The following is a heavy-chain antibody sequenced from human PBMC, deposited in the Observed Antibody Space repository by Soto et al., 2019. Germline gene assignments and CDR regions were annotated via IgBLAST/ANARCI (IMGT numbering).Heavy chain of an antibody. Sequence: EVQLVESGGGLVQPGRSLRLSCAASGFTFDDYAMHWVRQAPGKGLAWVSGISWDSGSIGYADSVKGRFTISRDNATNELYLQMNSLRAEDTALYYCAEGDGSRGYCSLFDYWGQGTLVTVSS. CDR1: GFTFDDYA. V-gene: IGHV3-9*01. J-gene: IGHJ4*02. CDR2: ISWDSGSI. D-gene: IGHD3-22*01. CDR3: AEGDGSRGYCSLFDY.